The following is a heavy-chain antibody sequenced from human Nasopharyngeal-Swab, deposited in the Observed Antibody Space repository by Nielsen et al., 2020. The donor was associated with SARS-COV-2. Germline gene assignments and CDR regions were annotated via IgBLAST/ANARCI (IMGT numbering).Heavy chain of an antibody. CDR3: AKDLGVESPLWFDY. CDR2: ISGSGGST. Sequence: GESLKISCPASGFTFSSYAMSWVRQAPGKGLEWVSEISGSGGSTYYAESVKGRFTISRDNYKNTLYLQMSSLRAEDTAIYYCAKDLGVESPLWFDYWGQGTLLTVSS. D-gene: IGHD4-23*01. CDR1: GFTFSSYA. J-gene: IGHJ4*02. V-gene: IGHV3-23*01.